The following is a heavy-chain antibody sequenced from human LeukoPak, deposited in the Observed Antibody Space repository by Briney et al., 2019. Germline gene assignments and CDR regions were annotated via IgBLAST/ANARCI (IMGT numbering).Heavy chain of an antibody. CDR2: INTDGSST. J-gene: IGHJ4*02. CDR3: ARVSSSSWWALDY. D-gene: IGHD6-13*01. V-gene: IGHV3-74*01. Sequence: PGGSLRLSCAASGFTFSSYWMHWVRQAPGKGLVWVSRINTDGSSTSYADSVKGRFTISRDNAKNTLYLQTNSLRAEDTAVYYCARVSSSSWWALDYWGQGTLVTVSS. CDR1: GFTFSSYW.